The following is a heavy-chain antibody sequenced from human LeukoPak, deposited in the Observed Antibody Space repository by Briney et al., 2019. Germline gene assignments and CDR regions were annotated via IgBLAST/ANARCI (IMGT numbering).Heavy chain of an antibody. V-gene: IGHV4-59*08. CDR1: GGSISSYY. D-gene: IGHD4-17*01. Sequence: SETLPLTCTVSGGSISSYYWSWIRQPPGKGLEWIGYIYSSGSTNYNPSLKSRATISVDTSKNQFSLKLSSVTAADTAVYYCARRRGAHTANALDIWGQGTMVTVSS. J-gene: IGHJ3*02. CDR3: ARRRGAHTANALDI. CDR2: IYSSGST.